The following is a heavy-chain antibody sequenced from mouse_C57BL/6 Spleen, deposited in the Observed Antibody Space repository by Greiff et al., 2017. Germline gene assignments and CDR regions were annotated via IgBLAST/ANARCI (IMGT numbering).Heavy chain of an antibody. CDR3: AGTTAFYLDY. CDR1: GYAFSSSW. D-gene: IGHD1-2*01. Sequence: VQLQESGPELVKPGASVKISCKASGYAFSSSWMNWVKQRPGKGLEWIGRIYPGDGDTNYNGKFKGKATLTADKSSSTAYMQLSSLTSEDSAVYFCAGTTAFYLDYWGQGTTLTVSS. V-gene: IGHV1-82*01. CDR2: IYPGDGDT. J-gene: IGHJ2*01.